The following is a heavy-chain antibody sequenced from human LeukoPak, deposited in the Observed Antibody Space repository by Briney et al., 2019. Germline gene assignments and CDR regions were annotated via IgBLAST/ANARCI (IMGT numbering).Heavy chain of an antibody. V-gene: IGHV4-59*12. CDR3: ARGRDYSSSSGYYYYMDV. CDR1: GGSISSYY. D-gene: IGHD6-6*01. Sequence: PSETLSLTCTVSGGSISSYYWSWIRQPPGKGLEWIGCIYYSGSTNYNPSLKSRVTISVDTSKNQFSLKLSSVTAADTAVYYCARGRDYSSSSGYYYYMDVWGKGTTVTVSS. CDR2: IYYSGST. J-gene: IGHJ6*03.